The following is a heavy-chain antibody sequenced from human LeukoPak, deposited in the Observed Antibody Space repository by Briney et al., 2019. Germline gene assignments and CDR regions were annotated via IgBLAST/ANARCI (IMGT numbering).Heavy chain of an antibody. CDR3: ARADTVTTTLTAFDI. D-gene: IGHD4-11*01. V-gene: IGHV4-4*02. J-gene: IGHJ3*02. Sequence: SETLSLTCAVSGGSLSSTNWWSWVRQPPGKGLEWIGEIFHSGSTNYNPSLKSRVAISVDKSKNQFSLKLSSVTAADTAVYYCARADTVTTTLTAFDIWGQGTMVTVSS. CDR2: IFHSGST. CDR1: GGSLSSTNW.